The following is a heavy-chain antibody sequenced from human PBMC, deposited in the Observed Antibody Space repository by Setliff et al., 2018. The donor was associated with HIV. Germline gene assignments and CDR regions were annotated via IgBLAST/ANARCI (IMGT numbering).Heavy chain of an antibody. D-gene: IGHD3-22*01. J-gene: IGHJ4*02. V-gene: IGHV3-7*05. CDR1: GFTFSTYW. CDR2: IKQDGSEK. Sequence: GSLRLSCAASGFTFSTYWMSWVRQAPGKGLEWVANIKQDGSEKNYMDSVKGRFTISRDNAKNSLYLQMTNMDPVDTATYYCAHLPYYYDNTLLFDYWGQGTLVTV. CDR3: AHLPYYYDNTLLFDY.